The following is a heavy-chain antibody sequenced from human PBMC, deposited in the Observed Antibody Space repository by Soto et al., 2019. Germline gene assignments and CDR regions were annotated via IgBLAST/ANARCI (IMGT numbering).Heavy chain of an antibody. J-gene: IGHJ4*02. V-gene: IGHV3-7*03. Sequence: RGSLRLSCAASGFTFSSYRMSWVRQAPGKGLEWVAKIKQDGSEKYSVASVKGRFTTSRDNAKNSLYLQMNSLRAEDTAEYYCATRGYDRYWAQDYFDYWGQGTLVTVSS. CDR3: ATRGYDRYWAQDYFDY. CDR2: IKQDGSEK. D-gene: IGHD3-22*01. CDR1: GFTFSSYR.